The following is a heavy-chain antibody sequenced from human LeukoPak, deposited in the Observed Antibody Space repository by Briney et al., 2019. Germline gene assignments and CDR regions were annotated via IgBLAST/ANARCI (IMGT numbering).Heavy chain of an antibody. CDR3: ARHDVTIFGVVSATHFDY. J-gene: IGHJ4*02. V-gene: IGHV4-39*01. D-gene: IGHD3-3*01. CDR1: GGSISSSSYY. CDR2: IYYSGST. Sequence: SETLSLTCTVSGGSISSSSYYWGWIRQPPGKGLEWIGSIYYSGSTYYNPSLKSRVTTSVDTSKNQFSLKLNSVTAADTAVYYCARHDVTIFGVVSATHFDYWGRGTLVTVSS.